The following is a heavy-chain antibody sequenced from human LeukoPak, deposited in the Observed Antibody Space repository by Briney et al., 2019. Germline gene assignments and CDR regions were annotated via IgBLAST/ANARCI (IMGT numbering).Heavy chain of an antibody. D-gene: IGHD1-26*01. J-gene: IGHJ4*02. V-gene: IGHV3-23*01. Sequence: GSLRLSCAASGFTFSSYAMSWVRQAPGKGLEWVSSIGAGDKYTYYGDSVKGRFTISRDNSKNTLYLQMNSLRAEDTAVYYCARGGDVVGALFDSWGQGTPVTVSS. CDR1: GFTFSSYA. CDR3: ARGGDVVGALFDS. CDR2: IGAGDKYT.